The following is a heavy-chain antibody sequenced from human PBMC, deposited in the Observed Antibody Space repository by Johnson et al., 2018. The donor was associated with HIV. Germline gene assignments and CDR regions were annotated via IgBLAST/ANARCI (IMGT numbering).Heavy chain of an antibody. V-gene: IGHV3-7*05. CDR2: IKQDGSEK. D-gene: IGHD4-23*01. CDR1: GFTFSSYW. J-gene: IGHJ3*02. Sequence: VQLVESGGGLVQPGGSLRLSCAASGFTFSSYWMSWVRQAPGKGLEWVANIKQDGSEKYYVDSVKGRFTISRDNAKNSLYLQMNRLRAEDTALYYCASQRWKQGDAFDIWGQGTMVTVSS. CDR3: ASQRWKQGDAFDI.